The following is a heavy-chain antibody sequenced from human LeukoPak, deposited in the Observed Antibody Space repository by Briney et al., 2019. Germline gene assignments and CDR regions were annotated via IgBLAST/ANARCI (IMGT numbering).Heavy chain of an antibody. D-gene: IGHD3-10*01. V-gene: IGHV5-51*01. CDR2: MYPGDSDT. CDR1: GYSFTNYW. CDR3: AASTYGSGSYVAFDS. J-gene: IGHJ4*02. Sequence: GESLKISCKGSGYSFTNYWIGWVRQMPGKGLEWMGIMYPGDSDTRCSPSFQGQITISADKSISTTYLQRSSLKASDTAIYYCAASTYGSGSYVAFDSWGQGTLVSVSS.